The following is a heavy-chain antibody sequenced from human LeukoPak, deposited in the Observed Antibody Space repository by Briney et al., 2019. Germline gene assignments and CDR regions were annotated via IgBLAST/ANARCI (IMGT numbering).Heavy chain of an antibody. J-gene: IGHJ6*03. CDR2: IYHSGST. CDR3: ARQRRHCTNGVCSRGLYYYYYMDV. Sequence: SETLSLTCAVSGYSISSGYYWAWIRQPPGKGLEWIGSIYHSGSTYYNPSLKSRVTISVDTSKNQFSLKLSSVTAADTAVYYCARQRRHCTNGVCSRGLYYYYYMDVWGKGTTVTVSS. V-gene: IGHV4-38-2*01. CDR1: GYSISSGYY. D-gene: IGHD2-8*01.